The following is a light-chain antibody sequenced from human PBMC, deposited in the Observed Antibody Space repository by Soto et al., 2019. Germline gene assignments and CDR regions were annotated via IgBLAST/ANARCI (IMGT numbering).Light chain of an antibody. CDR2: DAS. Sequence: EIVLTQSPATLSLSPGERATLSCRASESVTTNLAWNQQIPGQAPRLLISDASNRATGVPARFSGSGSGTDFTLTISSLEPEDFAVYYCQQGSRCPGYTFGQGTNLQIK. CDR3: QQGSRCPGYT. J-gene: IGKJ2*01. CDR1: ESVTTN. V-gene: IGKV3-11*01.